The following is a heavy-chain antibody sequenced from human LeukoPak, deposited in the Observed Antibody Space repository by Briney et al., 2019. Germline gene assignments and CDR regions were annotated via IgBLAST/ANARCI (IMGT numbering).Heavy chain of an antibody. V-gene: IGHV3-7*05. D-gene: IGHD6-13*01. CDR3: ARRGTSSSWAHFDY. CDR1: GFTFSSYW. Sequence: PGGSLRLSCAASGFTFSSYWMSWVRQATGKGLEWVAKIKQDGSEKYYVDSVKGRFTISRDNAKNSLYLQMNSLGAEDTAVYYCARRGTSSSWAHFDYWGRGTLVTVSS. J-gene: IGHJ4*02. CDR2: IKQDGSEK.